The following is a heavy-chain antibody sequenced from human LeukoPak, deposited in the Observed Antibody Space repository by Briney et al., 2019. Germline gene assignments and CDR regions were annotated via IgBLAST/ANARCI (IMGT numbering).Heavy chain of an antibody. V-gene: IGHV3-7*01. J-gene: IGHJ4*02. CDR2: IKGDGSEK. Sequence: GGSLRLSCAASGFTFSSYLMSWVRQAPGRGLEWVANIKGDGSEKYYVDSVKGRFTISRDNAKNSLYLQMNSLRAEDTAVYYCATSRDVLLWVGELYWGQGTLVTVSS. CDR3: ATSRDVLLWVGELY. D-gene: IGHD3-10*01. CDR1: GFTFSSYL.